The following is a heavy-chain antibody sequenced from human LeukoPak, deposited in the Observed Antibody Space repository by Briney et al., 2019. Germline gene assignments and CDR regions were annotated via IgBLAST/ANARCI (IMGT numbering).Heavy chain of an antibody. Sequence: GGSLRLSCAASGFTFSSYWMSWVRQAPGKGLEWVANVKQDGSEKYYVDSVKGRFTISRDNAKNSLYLQMNSLRAEDTAVYYCANSANWLEYYFDYWGQGTLVTVSS. D-gene: IGHD7-27*01. J-gene: IGHJ4*02. CDR1: GFTFSSYW. CDR2: VKQDGSEK. V-gene: IGHV3-7*01. CDR3: ANSANWLEYYFDY.